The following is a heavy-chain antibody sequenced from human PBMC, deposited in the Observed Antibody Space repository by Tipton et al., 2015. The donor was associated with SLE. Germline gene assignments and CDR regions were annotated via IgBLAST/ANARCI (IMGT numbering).Heavy chain of an antibody. D-gene: IGHD6-6*01. CDR1: GGTFSSYT. J-gene: IGHJ4*02. Sequence: QSGPEMKKPGSSVKVSCKASGGTFSSYTISWVRQAPGQGLEWMGRIIPILGIANYAQKFQGRVTITADKSTSTAYMELSSLRSEDTAVYYCARVEYSSSPGYWGQGTLVTVSS. CDR3: ARVEYSSSPGY. V-gene: IGHV1-69*04. CDR2: IIPILGIA.